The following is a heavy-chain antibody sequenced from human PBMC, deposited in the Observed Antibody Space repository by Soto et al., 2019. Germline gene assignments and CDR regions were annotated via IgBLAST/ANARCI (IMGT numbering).Heavy chain of an antibody. V-gene: IGHV3-64*01. CDR2: ISNNGAHT. CDR1: GFTFSNYE. J-gene: IGHJ6*03. Sequence: EAPLVESGGGLVQPGGSLRLSCAASGFTFSNYEMHWVRQAPGQGLEYVSGISNNGAHTDYAKSVKGRFTISRDNSENTLYLQMGSLRAEDMALYYCARRGYGSRWPNVYMDVWGKGTTVTVSS. D-gene: IGHD6-13*01. CDR3: ARRGYGSRWPNVYMDV.